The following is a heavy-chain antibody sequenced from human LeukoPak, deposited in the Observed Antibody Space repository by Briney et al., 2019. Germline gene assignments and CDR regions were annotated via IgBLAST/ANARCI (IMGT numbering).Heavy chain of an antibody. V-gene: IGHV1-8*01. CDR3: ASGQGGYCSGGSCSNKNWFDP. J-gene: IGHJ5*02. Sequence: ASVKVSCTASGYTFTSYDINWVRQATGQGLEWMGWMNPNSGNTGYAQKFQGRVTMTRNTSISTAYMELSSLRSEDTAVYYCASGQGGYCSGGSCSNKNWFDPWGQGTLVTVSS. CDR2: MNPNSGNT. CDR1: GYTFTSYD. D-gene: IGHD2-15*01.